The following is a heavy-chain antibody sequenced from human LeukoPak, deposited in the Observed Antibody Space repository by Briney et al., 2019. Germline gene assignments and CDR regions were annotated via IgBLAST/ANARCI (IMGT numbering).Heavy chain of an antibody. CDR2: IDYSGST. D-gene: IGHD5-18*01. CDR1: GGSISSSSYY. J-gene: IGHJ4*02. V-gene: IGHV4-39*01. Sequence: SETLSLTCTVSGGSISSSSYYWGWIRQPPGKGLEWIGSIDYSGSTYYNPSLKSRVTISADTSKNQFSLKLSSVTAADTAVYYCASGGYSYGFDYWGQGTLVTVSS. CDR3: ASGGYSYGFDY.